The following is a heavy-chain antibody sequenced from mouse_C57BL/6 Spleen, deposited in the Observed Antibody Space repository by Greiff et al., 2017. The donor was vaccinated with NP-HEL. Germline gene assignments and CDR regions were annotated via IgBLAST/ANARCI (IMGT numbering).Heavy chain of an antibody. CDR1: GFTFSSYA. Sequence: EVQLVESGGGLVKPGGSLKLSCAASGFTFSSYAMSWVRQTPEKRLEWVATISDGGSYTYYPDNVKGRFTISRDNAKNNLYLQMSHLKSEDTAMYYCARDDWGRFAYWGQGTLVTVSA. CDR2: ISDGGSYT. CDR3: ARDDWGRFAY. D-gene: IGHD4-1*01. J-gene: IGHJ3*01. V-gene: IGHV5-4*01.